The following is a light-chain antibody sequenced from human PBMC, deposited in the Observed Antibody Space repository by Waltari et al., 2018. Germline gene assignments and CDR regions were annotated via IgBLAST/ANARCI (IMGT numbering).Light chain of an antibody. CDR1: SSHVGRYNL. CDR2: DVN. J-gene: IGLJ3*02. V-gene: IGLV2-23*02. CDR3: CSYAGSAISV. Sequence: QSALTQTATVSGSPGQSITISCTGTSSHVGRYNLVSWYQQHPGKAPTLIIYDVNKRPSGVSNRFSGSKSGNTASLTISGLQAADEADYYCCSYAGSAISVFGGGTRLTVL.